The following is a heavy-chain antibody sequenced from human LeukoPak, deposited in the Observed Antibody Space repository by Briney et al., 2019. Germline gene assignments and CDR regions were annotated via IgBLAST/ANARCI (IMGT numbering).Heavy chain of an antibody. D-gene: IGHD2-8*01. CDR3: VLAPNSNWFDF. V-gene: IGHV4-59*08. Sequence: PSETLSLTCSVSGDSISDFYWNWIRQSPEKGLEWIGNIHYSGSSIYNPSLMSRVSMSIDTSMRQFFLKLTSVTAADTAVYYCVLAPNSNWFDFWGQGILVTVSS. CDR1: GDSISDFY. CDR2: IHYSGSS. J-gene: IGHJ5*01.